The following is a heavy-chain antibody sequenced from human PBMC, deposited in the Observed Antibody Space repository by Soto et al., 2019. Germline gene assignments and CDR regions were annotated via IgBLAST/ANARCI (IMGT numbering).Heavy chain of an antibody. Sequence: PSETLSLTCAVSTGSASIKSHSWAWIRQPPGEGLEWIGAIDDSGSTYYSESLKSRVTISVDTSKNQFSLQLNSVTATDTAVYYCARQGRNTRIVLLKHYAADFWGQGTAVT. CDR1: TGSASIKSHS. J-gene: IGHJ6*02. D-gene: IGHD3-22*01. CDR2: IDDSGST. V-gene: IGHV4-39*01. CDR3: ARQGRNTRIVLLKHYAADF.